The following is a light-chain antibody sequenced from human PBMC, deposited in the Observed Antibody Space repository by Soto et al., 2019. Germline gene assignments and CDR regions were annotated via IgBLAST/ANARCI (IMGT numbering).Light chain of an antibody. V-gene: IGKV3-15*01. CDR3: QLSRT. CDR1: QNVGGS. J-gene: IGKJ2*01. CDR2: RAS. Sequence: VMRLSPATLSVAQGERATLSCRASQNVGGSVAWYQQKPGQAPRLLIYRASTRATGIPARFSGSGSGTEFTLTISSLQSEDFAVYYCQLSRTFAQGTKVDIK.